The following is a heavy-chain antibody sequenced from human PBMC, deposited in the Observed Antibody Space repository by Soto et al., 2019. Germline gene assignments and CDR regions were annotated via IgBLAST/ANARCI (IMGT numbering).Heavy chain of an antibody. CDR3: ARGGIEYCISPSGLNWFDP. D-gene: IGHD2-2*01. Sequence: QVQLVQSGAEVKKPGASVKVSCKASGYTFTSYGISWVRQAPGQGLEWMGWISAYNGNTNYAQKLQGRVTMTTDTXXSXAXXELRSLRSDDTAVYYCARGGIEYCISPSGLNWFDPWGQGTLVTVSS. V-gene: IGHV1-18*01. CDR2: ISAYNGNT. J-gene: IGHJ5*02. CDR1: GYTFTSYG.